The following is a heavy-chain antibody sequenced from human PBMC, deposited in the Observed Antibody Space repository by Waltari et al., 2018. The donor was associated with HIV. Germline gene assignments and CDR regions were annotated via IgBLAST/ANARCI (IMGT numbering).Heavy chain of an antibody. V-gene: IGHV1-18*01. J-gene: IGHJ6*02. CDR1: GYTFTSYG. Sequence: QVQLMQSGAEVKKTGASVKVSCKASGYTFTSYGISWVRQAPGQGLEWMGWISAYNGNTNYAQKLQGRVTMTTDTSTSTAYMELRSLRSDDTAVYYCASQSSPGEVDYYYAMDVWGQGTTVTVSS. CDR3: ASQSSPGEVDYYYAMDV. D-gene: IGHD7-27*01. CDR2: ISAYNGNT.